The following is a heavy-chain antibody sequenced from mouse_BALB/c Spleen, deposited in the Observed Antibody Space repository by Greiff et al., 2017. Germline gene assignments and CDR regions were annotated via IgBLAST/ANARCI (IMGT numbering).Heavy chain of an antibody. CDR1: GYSFTGYF. Sequence: EVKLVESGPELVKPGASVKISCKASGYSFTGYFMNWVMQSHGKSLEWIGRINPYNGDTFYNQKFKGKATLTVDKSSSTAHMELRSLASEDSAVYYCARDSLLRFDYWGQGTTLTVSS. CDR3: ARDSLLRFDY. J-gene: IGHJ2*01. CDR2: INPYNGDT. V-gene: IGHV1-20*02. D-gene: IGHD1-2*01.